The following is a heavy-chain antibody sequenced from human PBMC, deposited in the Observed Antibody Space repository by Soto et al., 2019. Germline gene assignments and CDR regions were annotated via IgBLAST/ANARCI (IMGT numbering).Heavy chain of an antibody. J-gene: IGHJ4*02. D-gene: IGHD2-15*01. V-gene: IGHV3-15*01. CDR2: IKSKTDGETT. CDR3: TTEGPGYCSGGSCQAFDY. CDR1: GFTFSYAW. Sequence: EVQLVESGGGLVKPGGSLRLSCAASGFTFSYAWMSWVRQAPGKGLEWVGRIKSKTDGETTDYAEPVKGRFTISRDDSKNTLYLQRNSLKTEDAAVYYCTTEGPGYCSGGSCQAFDYWGPGTLVTVSS.